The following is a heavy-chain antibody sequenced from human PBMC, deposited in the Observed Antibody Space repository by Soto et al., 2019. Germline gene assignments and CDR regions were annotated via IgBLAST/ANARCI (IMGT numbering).Heavy chain of an antibody. D-gene: IGHD7-27*01. V-gene: IGHV3-30*18. CDR1: GFTFRNFG. CDR3: AKDLKLGVWLYNWFDP. J-gene: IGHJ5*02. Sequence: QVQLVESGGGVVQPGRSLRLSCAASGFTFRNFGMHWVRQAPGKGLEWVAVISYDGTNKYYADSVKGRFTISRDNSKNTLYLQMNSLRAEDTAVYYCAKDLKLGVWLYNWFDPWGQGTLVTVSS. CDR2: ISYDGTNK.